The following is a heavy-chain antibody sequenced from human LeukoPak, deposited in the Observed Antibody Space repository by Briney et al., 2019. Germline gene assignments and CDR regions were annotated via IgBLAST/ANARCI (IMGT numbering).Heavy chain of an antibody. J-gene: IGHJ4*02. CDR3: ARAGRYSKGSWDY. CDR1: GGSLSGYY. CDR2: INHSGST. V-gene: IGHV4-34*01. D-gene: IGHD4-11*01. Sequence: SETLSLTCAVYGGSLSGYYWSWIRQPPGKGLEWIGEINHSGSTNYNPSLKSRVTISVDTSKNQFSLKLSSVTAADTAVYYCARAGRYSKGSWDYWGQGTLVTVSS.